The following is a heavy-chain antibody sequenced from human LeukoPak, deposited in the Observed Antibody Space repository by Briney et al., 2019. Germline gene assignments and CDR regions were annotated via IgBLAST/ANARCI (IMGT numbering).Heavy chain of an antibody. CDR1: GFTFSSYA. D-gene: IGHD2-21*02. CDR3: ARGLSRSNPLAAGAQAPLVVVTATPLDY. Sequence: PGGSLRLSCAASGFTFSSYAMHWVRQAPGKGLEWVAVISYDGSNKYYADSVKGRFTISRDNSKNTLYLQMNSLRAEDTAVYYCARGLSRSNPLAAGAQAPLVVVTATPLDYWGQGTLVTVSS. CDR2: ISYDGSNK. J-gene: IGHJ4*02. V-gene: IGHV3-30-3*01.